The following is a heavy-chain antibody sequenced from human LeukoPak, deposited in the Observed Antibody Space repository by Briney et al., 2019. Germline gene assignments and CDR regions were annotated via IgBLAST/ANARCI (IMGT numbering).Heavy chain of an antibody. Sequence: GGSLRLSCVGSGFTFRSHAMSWVRQAPEKGLEFVSGIYENGGTTYYADSVKGRFSISRDNSKNTLYLQMNSLRAEDTAVYYCARGPYYYDSSGYDYWGQGTLVTVSS. V-gene: IGHV3-23*01. J-gene: IGHJ4*02. CDR1: GFTFRSHA. CDR3: ARGPYYYDSSGYDY. D-gene: IGHD3-22*01. CDR2: IYENGGTT.